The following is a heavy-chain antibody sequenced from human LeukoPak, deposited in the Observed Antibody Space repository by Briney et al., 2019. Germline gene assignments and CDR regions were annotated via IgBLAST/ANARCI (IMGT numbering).Heavy chain of an antibody. D-gene: IGHD6-13*01. Sequence: SVKVSCKASGGTFSSYAISWVRQAPGQGLEWMGRIIPILGIANYAQKFQGRVTITADKSTSTAYMELSSLRSEDTAVYYCARGPSRTYSSSWYGDYYMDVWGKGTTVTVSS. J-gene: IGHJ6*03. CDR2: IIPILGIA. V-gene: IGHV1-69*04. CDR1: GGTFSSYA. CDR3: ARGPSRTYSSSWYGDYYMDV.